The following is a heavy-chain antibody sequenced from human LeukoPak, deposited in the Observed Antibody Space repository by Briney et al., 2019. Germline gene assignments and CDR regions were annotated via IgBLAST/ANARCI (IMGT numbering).Heavy chain of an antibody. CDR2: ISGSGGST. J-gene: IGHJ4*02. Sequence: GGSLRLSCAASGFTFSSYAMSWVRQAPGKGLEWVSAISGSGGSTYYADSVKGRFTISRNNSKNTLYLQMNSLRAEDTAVYYCAKVAYYYDSSGYQYYFDYWGQGTLVTVSS. CDR1: GFTFSSYA. V-gene: IGHV3-23*01. D-gene: IGHD3-22*01. CDR3: AKVAYYYDSSGYQYYFDY.